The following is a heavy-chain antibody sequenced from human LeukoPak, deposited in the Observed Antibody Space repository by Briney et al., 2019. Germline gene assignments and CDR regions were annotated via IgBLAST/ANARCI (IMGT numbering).Heavy chain of an antibody. D-gene: IGHD3-10*01. J-gene: IGHJ4*02. V-gene: IGHV3-23*01. CDR3: AKVALWFGELLSPYYFDY. CDR2: ISGSGGST. Sequence: GGPLRLSCAASGFTFSSYAMSWARQAPGKGLEWVSAISGSGGSTYYADSVKGRFTISRDNSKTTLYLQMTSLRAEDTAVYYCAKVALWFGELLSPYYFDYWGQGTLVTVSS. CDR1: GFTFSSYA.